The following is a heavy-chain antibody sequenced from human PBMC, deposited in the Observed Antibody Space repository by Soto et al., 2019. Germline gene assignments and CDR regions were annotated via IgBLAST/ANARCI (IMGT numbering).Heavy chain of an antibody. CDR3: ARGXSNYYDSSGYYLYYFDY. D-gene: IGHD3-22*01. Sequence: SVTLSLTCTVSGGSISGGGYYWSWLRQHPGKGLEWIGYIYYSGSTYYNPSLKSRVTISVDTSKNQFSLKLSSVTAADTAVYYCARGXSNYYDSSGYYLYYFDYWGQGTLVTVSS. V-gene: IGHV4-31*03. CDR1: GGSISGGGYY. CDR2: IYYSGST. J-gene: IGHJ4*02.